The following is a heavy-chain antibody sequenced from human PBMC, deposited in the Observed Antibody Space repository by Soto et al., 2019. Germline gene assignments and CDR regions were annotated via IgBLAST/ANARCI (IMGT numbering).Heavy chain of an antibody. Sequence: SETLSLTCTVSGGSISSGDYHWRWIRQPPGKGLEWIGAVYYSGSTYYNPSLKSPITISVDTSKNQFSLKLTSVTAADTAVYYCARDYRPPSAGAMDVWGQGTTVTVAS. J-gene: IGHJ6*02. V-gene: IGHV4-30-4*01. CDR2: VYYSGST. D-gene: IGHD2-15*01. CDR1: GGSISSGDYH. CDR3: ARDYRPPSAGAMDV.